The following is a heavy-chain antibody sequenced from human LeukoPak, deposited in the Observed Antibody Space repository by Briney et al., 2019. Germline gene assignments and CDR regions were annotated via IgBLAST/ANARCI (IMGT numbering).Heavy chain of an antibody. J-gene: IGHJ4*02. CDR1: GFTFSSYA. CDR2: ISYDGPNK. D-gene: IGHD3-10*01. V-gene: IGHV3-30*18. CDR3: AKGMVRYGSGSLLDY. Sequence: GGSLRLSCGASGFTFSSYAMSWVRQAPGKGLEWVAIISYDGPNKYYTDSVKGRFTISRDNSKNTLYLQMNSLRAEDTAVYYCAKGMVRYGSGSLLDYWGQGTLVTVSS.